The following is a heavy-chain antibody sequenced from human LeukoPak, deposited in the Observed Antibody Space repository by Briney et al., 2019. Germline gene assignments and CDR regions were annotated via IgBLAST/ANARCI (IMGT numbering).Heavy chain of an antibody. D-gene: IGHD2-21*01. V-gene: IGHV3-30*04. CDR3: ARRKLTFLAT. CDR1: GFNFAQSS. Sequence: PGRSLRLPCAASGFNFAQSSMHWVRQAPGKGLEWLAVISFDETHQNYAESVKGRFTISRDNSKNTLDLQMNSLRGDDTAVYYCARRKLTFLATWGQGTLVTVSS. CDR2: ISFDETHQ. J-gene: IGHJ5*02.